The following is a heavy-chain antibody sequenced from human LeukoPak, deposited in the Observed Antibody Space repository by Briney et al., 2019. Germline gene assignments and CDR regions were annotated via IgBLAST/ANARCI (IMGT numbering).Heavy chain of an antibody. CDR2: IRYDGSNK. Sequence: GGSLRLSCAASGFTFSSYGMHWVRQAPGKGLEWVAFIRYDGSNKYYADSVKGRFTISRDNSKNTLYLQMNSLRAEDTAVYYCAKGWDYYYYYGMDVWGQGTTVTVSS. J-gene: IGHJ6*02. V-gene: IGHV3-30*02. CDR3: AKGWDYYYYYGMDV. CDR1: GFTFSSYG. D-gene: IGHD6-13*01.